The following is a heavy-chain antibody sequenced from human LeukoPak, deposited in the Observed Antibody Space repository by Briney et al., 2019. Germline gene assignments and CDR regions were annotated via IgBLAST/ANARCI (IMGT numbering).Heavy chain of an antibody. CDR1: GFTFSSYS. D-gene: IGHD3-22*01. CDR3: ARDGNYYDSSGGFDY. Sequence: GGSLRLSCAASGFTFSSYSMNWVRQAPGKGLEWVSSISSSSSYIYYADSVKGRFTISRDNAKNSLYLQMNSLRAEDTAVYYCARDGNYYDSSGGFDYWGQGTLVTVSS. V-gene: IGHV3-21*01. CDR2: ISSSSSYI. J-gene: IGHJ4*02.